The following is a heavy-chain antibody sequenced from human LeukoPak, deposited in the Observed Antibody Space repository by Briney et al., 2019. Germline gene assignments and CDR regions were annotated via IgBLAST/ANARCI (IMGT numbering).Heavy chain of an antibody. J-gene: IGHJ5*02. D-gene: IGHD4-17*01. V-gene: IGHV1-69*05. CDR1: GGTFSSYA. CDR3: ARRATVTTWWFDP. CDR2: IIPIFGTA. Sequence: SVKVSCKASGGTFSSYAISWVRQAPGQGLEWMGGIIPIFGTANYAQKFQGRVTMTRDTSISTAYMELSRLRSDDTAVYYCARRATVTTWWFDPWGQGTLVTVSS.